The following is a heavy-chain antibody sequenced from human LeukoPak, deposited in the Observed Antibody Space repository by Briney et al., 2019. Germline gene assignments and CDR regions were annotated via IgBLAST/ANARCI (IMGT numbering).Heavy chain of an antibody. D-gene: IGHD3-10*01. J-gene: IGHJ4*02. Sequence: SEALSLTCAVYGGSFSGYFWSWIRQPPGKGLEWIGEINRSGSTTYNPSLKSRVTISVDTSKNQFSLKLNSVTAADTAVYYCARFGTYWGQGILVTVSS. CDR2: INRSGST. CDR3: ARFGTY. V-gene: IGHV4-34*01. CDR1: GGSFSGYF.